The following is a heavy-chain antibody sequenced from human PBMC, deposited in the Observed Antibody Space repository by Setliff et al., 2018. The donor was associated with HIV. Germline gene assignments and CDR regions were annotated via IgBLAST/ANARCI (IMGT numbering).Heavy chain of an antibody. V-gene: IGHV1-2*02. CDR3: ATGIPSDLDY. D-gene: IGHD2-21*01. CDR1: GYRFIGHY. Sequence: ASVKVSCKTSGYRFIGHYLHWVRLAPGQGPEWVGWINPETGDPNYAQKFRGRVLMTRDTSITTAFLHMAKLTSDDTAIYYCATGIPSDLDYWGQGTLVTVSS. J-gene: IGHJ4*01. CDR2: INPETGDP.